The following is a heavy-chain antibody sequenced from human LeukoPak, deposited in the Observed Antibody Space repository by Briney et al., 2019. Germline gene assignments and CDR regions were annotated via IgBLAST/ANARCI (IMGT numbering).Heavy chain of an antibody. CDR2: IYYSGST. D-gene: IGHD4-17*01. CDR3: ARVPYGDYALGY. CDR1: GGSISSGDYY. Sequence: PSETLSLTCTVSGGSISSGDYYWSWIRQPPGKGLEWIGYIYYSGSTYYNPSLKSRVTISVDTSKNQFSLKLSSVTAADTAVYYCARVPYGDYALGYWGQGTVVTVSS. V-gene: IGHV4-30-4*01. J-gene: IGHJ4*02.